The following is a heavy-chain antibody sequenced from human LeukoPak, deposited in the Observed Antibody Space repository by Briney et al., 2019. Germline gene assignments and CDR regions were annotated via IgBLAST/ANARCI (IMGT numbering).Heavy chain of an antibody. CDR1: GFPFSNVP. Sequence: GGSLRLSCTASGFPFSNVPMNWVRQAPGKGPEWLANIRSRDTGVSYVDSVMGRITISRDDAKNSLFLQMNNLRVEDTAIYYCARDHNYAFDYWGQGILVTASS. D-gene: IGHD3-16*01. CDR3: ARDHNYAFDY. CDR2: IRSRDTGV. J-gene: IGHJ4*02. V-gene: IGHV3-48*01.